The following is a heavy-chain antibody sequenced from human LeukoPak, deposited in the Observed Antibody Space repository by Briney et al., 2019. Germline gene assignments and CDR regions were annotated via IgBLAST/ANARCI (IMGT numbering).Heavy chain of an antibody. CDR3: ARTPSGSYHNPKFFDY. CDR2: ISTSGST. Sequence: SETLSLTCAVSAASISNYYWSWIRQAPGKGLEWIGYISTSGSTNYNPSLKSRVSISLDTSKNRFSLNLNFVTAADTAVYYCARTPSGSYHNPKFFDYWGQGTLVTVSS. V-gene: IGHV4-4*09. CDR1: AASISNYY. D-gene: IGHD1-26*01. J-gene: IGHJ4*02.